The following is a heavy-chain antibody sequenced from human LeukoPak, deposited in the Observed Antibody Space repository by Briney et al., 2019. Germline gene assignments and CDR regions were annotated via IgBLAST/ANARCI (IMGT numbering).Heavy chain of an antibody. CDR1: GFTFSSYW. J-gene: IGHJ3*02. CDR2: IKQDGSKI. CDR3: VREWAI. V-gene: IGHV3-7*01. Sequence: GGSLRLSWAASGFTFSSYWMSWVRQAPGKGLEWVANIKQDGSKIHYVDSVKGRFTISRDNAKNSLYLQMNSLRAEDTAVYYCVREWAIWGQGTMVTVSS.